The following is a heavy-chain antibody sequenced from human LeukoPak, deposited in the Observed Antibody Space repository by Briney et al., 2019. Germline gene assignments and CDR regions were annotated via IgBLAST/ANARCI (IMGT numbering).Heavy chain of an antibody. CDR1: GFTCSSYS. D-gene: IGHD4-17*01. Sequence: PGVSLRLSCAACGFTCSSYSMMWLPQAPGKGLVWVSSMSSSSRNIYYAVSVKGRFTISRDNAKNSLYLQMSSLRAEDTAVYYCARDLYGDYVFDYWGQGTLVTVSS. CDR3: ARDLYGDYVFDY. V-gene: IGHV3-21*01. CDR2: MSSSSRNI. J-gene: IGHJ4*02.